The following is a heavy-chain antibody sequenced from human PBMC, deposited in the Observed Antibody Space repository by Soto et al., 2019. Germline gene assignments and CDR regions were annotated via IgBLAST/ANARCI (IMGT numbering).Heavy chain of an antibody. D-gene: IGHD3-16*01. Sequence: QITLKESGPTLVKPTQTLTLTCTFSGFSLTTRGVGVGWIRQPPGKALECLALIYWDDDKRYSPSLQSRLSITKDTSKNQAVLTTTNVDPVDTATYYCAPIPTYYQYDWFDPWGQGTLVSVSS. CDR3: APIPTYYQYDWFDP. CDR2: IYWDDDK. J-gene: IGHJ5*02. CDR1: GFSLTTRGVG. V-gene: IGHV2-5*02.